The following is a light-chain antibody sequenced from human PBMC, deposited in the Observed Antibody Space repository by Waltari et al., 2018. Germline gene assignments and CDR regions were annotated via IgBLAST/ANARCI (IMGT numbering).Light chain of an antibody. CDR2: EVN. CDR3: SSYAGSNTLV. J-gene: IGLJ2*01. Sequence: QSALTQPPSASGSPGQSVTISCPGTNSDVGTYNHVSWFQQHPGRAPKLLIYEVNKRPSGVPDRFSGSKSDNRASLTVSGLQADDEAVYHCSSYAGSNTLVFGGGTKLTVL. CDR1: NSDVGTYNH. V-gene: IGLV2-8*01.